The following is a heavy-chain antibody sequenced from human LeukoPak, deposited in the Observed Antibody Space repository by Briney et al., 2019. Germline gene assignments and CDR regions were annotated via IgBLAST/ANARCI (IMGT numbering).Heavy chain of an antibody. D-gene: IGHD6-6*01. Sequence: PGGSLRLSCAASGFTFSSYGMHWVRQAPGKGLEWVAFIRYDGSNKYYADSVKGRFTISRDNSKNTLYLQMNSLRAEDTAVYYCAKGGYSSSSKGVDYWGQGTLVTVSS. V-gene: IGHV3-30*02. J-gene: IGHJ4*02. CDR2: IRYDGSNK. CDR3: AKGGYSSSSKGVDY. CDR1: GFTFSSYG.